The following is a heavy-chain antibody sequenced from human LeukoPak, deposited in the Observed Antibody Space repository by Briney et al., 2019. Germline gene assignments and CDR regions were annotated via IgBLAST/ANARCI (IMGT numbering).Heavy chain of an antibody. CDR1: GLIFNTYS. CDR2: ISSSGTYM. CDR3: ARISYNSIPT. D-gene: IGHD6-13*01. Sequence: PGGSLRLSCTASGLIFNTYSMNWVRQAPGKGLEWISFISSSGTYMYYADSVKGRFTISRDNAKNSLFLQMDSLRAEDTAVYYCARISYNSIPTWGQGTLVTVSS. J-gene: IGHJ4*02. V-gene: IGHV3-21*01.